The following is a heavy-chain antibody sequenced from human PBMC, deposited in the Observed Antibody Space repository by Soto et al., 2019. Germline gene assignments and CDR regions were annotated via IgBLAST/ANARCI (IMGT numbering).Heavy chain of an antibody. CDR3: AKTLRGCSSTSCYAAAYYYYYGMDV. CDR1: GFTFSSYG. Sequence: GGSLRLSCAASGFTFSSYGMHWVRQAPGKGLEWVAVISYDGSNKYYADSVKGRFTISRDNSKNTLYLQMNSLRAEDTAVYYCAKTLRGCSSTSCYAAAYYYYYGMDVWGQGTTVTVS. V-gene: IGHV3-30*18. J-gene: IGHJ6*02. D-gene: IGHD2-2*01. CDR2: ISYDGSNK.